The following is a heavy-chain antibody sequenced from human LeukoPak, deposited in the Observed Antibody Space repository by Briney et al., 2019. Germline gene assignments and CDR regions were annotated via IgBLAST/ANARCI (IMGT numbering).Heavy chain of an antibody. CDR1: GFTFSSYG. J-gene: IGHJ4*02. V-gene: IGHV3-23*01. CDR3: ARGSKTAGTIYSFDY. CDR2: ISVSVDST. Sequence: RGGSLRLSCAASGFTFSSYGMSWVRQAPGKGLEWVSGISVSVDSTYYADSVKGRFTISRDNSKNTVYLQMNSLRAEDTAVYYCARGSKTAGTIYSFDYWGQGTLVTVSS. D-gene: IGHD6-13*01.